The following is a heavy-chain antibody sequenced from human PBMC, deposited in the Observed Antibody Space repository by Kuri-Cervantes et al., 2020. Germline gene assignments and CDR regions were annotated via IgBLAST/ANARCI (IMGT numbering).Heavy chain of an antibody. J-gene: IGHJ6*03. D-gene: IGHD1-26*01. CDR2: ISSSSSTI. Sequence: GRSLRLSCAASGFTFSSYSMNWVRQAPGKGLEWVSYISSSSSTIYYADSVKGRFTISRDNAKNSLYLQMNSLRAEDTAVYYCARERGIVGAMRWYYYMDVWGKGTTVTVSS. V-gene: IGHV3-48*01. CDR1: GFTFSSYS. CDR3: ARERGIVGAMRWYYYMDV.